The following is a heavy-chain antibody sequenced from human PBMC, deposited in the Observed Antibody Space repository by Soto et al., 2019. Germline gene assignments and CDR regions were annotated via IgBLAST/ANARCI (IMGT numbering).Heavy chain of an antibody. CDR3: AREFTIFGVVTGYYYSGMDV. CDR1: GGTFSSYA. V-gene: IGHV1-69*06. J-gene: IGHJ6*02. CDR2: IIPIFGTA. Sequence: QVQLVQSGAEVKKPGSSVKVSCKASGGTFSSYAISWVRQAPGQGLEWMGGIIPIFGTANYAQKFQGRVTITADKSTSTAYMELSSLRSEDTAVYYCAREFTIFGVVTGYYYSGMDVWGQGTTVTVSS. D-gene: IGHD3-3*01.